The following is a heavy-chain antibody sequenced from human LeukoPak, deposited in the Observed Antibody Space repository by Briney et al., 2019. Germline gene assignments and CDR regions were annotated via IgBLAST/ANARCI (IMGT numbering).Heavy chain of an antibody. CDR3: ARVLLWFGEPSDFDY. CDR1: GFTFSSYA. D-gene: IGHD3-10*01. Sequence: GGPLRLPCAASGFTFSSYAMHWVRQAPGKGLEWEAVISYDGSNKYYADSVKGRFTISRDNSKNTLYLQMNSLRAEDTAVYYCARVLLWFGEPSDFDYWGQGTLVTVSS. J-gene: IGHJ4*02. V-gene: IGHV3-30*04. CDR2: ISYDGSNK.